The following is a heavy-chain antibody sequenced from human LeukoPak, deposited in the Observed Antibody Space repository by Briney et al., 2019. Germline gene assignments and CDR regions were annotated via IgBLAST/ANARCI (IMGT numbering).Heavy chain of an antibody. J-gene: IGHJ4*02. Sequence: GGSLRLSCAASGFTFSSYGMHWVRQAPGKGLEWVAVISYDGSNKYYADSVKGRFTISRDNSKNTLYLQMNSLRAEDTAVYYCAKSPPGVVRGVIITWGQGTLVTVSS. V-gene: IGHV3-30*18. D-gene: IGHD3-10*01. CDR1: GFTFSSYG. CDR2: ISYDGSNK. CDR3: AKSPPGVVRGVIIT.